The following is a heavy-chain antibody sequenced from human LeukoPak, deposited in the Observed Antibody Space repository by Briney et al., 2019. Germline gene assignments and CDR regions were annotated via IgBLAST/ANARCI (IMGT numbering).Heavy chain of an antibody. Sequence: GGSLRLSCAASGFIFSSDDMHWVRQAPGKGLEWVAGIQSNGRNKYYVDSVKGRFAISRDNSKSTLYLQVNSLRVEDTALFYCARESGGGTCTSCPDYWGQGTLVTVSS. CDR1: GFIFSSDD. CDR2: IQSNGRNK. J-gene: IGHJ4*02. V-gene: IGHV3-33*05. CDR3: ARESGGGTCTSCPDY. D-gene: IGHD2-2*01.